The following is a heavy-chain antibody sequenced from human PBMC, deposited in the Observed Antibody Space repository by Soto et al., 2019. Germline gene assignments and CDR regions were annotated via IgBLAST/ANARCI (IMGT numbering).Heavy chain of an antibody. CDR2: MNPNSGNT. CDR1: GYTFTSYD. Sequence: GASVKVSCKASGYTFTSYDINWVRQATGQGLEWMGWMNPNSGNTGYAQKFQGRVTMTRNTSISTAYMELSSLRSEDTAVYYCARGLKTMVRGVIIRWIDPWGQGTLVTVSS. J-gene: IGHJ5*02. CDR3: ARGLKTMVRGVIIRWIDP. V-gene: IGHV1-8*01. D-gene: IGHD3-10*01.